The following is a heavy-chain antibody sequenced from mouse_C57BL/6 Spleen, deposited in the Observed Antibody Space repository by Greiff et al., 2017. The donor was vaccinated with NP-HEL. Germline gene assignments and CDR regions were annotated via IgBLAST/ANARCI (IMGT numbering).Heavy chain of an antibody. V-gene: IGHV1-74*01. J-gene: IGHJ3*01. Sequence: QVQLKQPGAELVKPGASVKVSCKASGYTFTSYWMHWVKQRPGQGLEWIGRIHPSDSDTNYNQKFKGKATLTVDKSSSTAYMQLSSLTSEDSAVYYCAIREIYYDYDGFAYWGQGTLVTVSA. D-gene: IGHD2-4*01. CDR1: GYTFTSYW. CDR3: AIREIYYDYDGFAY. CDR2: IHPSDSDT.